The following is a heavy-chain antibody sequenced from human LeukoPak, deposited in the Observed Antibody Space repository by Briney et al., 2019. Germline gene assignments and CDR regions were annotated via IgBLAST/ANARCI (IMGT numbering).Heavy chain of an antibody. J-gene: IGHJ4*02. D-gene: IGHD3-10*01. CDR1: GTAISTNC. CDR3: ARNKAHTYGYYFDP. Sequence: SETLSPTCSVSGTAISTNCWTWIRQTPRQGLGWIGHISSGTTDYKPSLESRVTMSADTSKNQNPLRLTSVTAADSAVYYCARNKAHTYGYYFDPWGKGTQVLVSS. V-gene: IGHV4-59*01. CDR2: ISSGTT.